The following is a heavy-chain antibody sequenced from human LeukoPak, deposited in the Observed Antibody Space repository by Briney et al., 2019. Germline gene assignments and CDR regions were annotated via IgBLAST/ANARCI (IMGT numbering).Heavy chain of an antibody. D-gene: IGHD2-15*01. CDR2: ISADGGGT. J-gene: IGHJ6*02. Sequence: PGGSLRLSCAASGFTFDDYAMHWVRQAPGKGLEWVALISADGGGTYFADSVKGRFSISRDNSKNSLYLQMSSLRSEDTALYFCAKDISEWKQLRGYGMDVWGQGTTVTVSS. CDR1: GFTFDDYA. CDR3: AKDISEWKQLRGYGMDV. V-gene: IGHV3-43*02.